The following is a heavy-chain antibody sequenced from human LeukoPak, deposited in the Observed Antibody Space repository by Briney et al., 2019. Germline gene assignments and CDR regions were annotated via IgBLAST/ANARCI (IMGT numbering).Heavy chain of an antibody. CDR3: ARVAVVRGVPDSLYDY. CDR1: GYTFTSYG. J-gene: IGHJ4*02. CDR2: ISAYNGNT. V-gene: IGHV1-18*01. Sequence: ASVKVSCKASGYTFTSYGISWVRQAPGQGLEWMGWISAYNGNTNYAQKLQGRVTMTTDTSTSTAYMELRSLRSDDTAVYYCARVAVVRGVPDSLYDYWGQGTLVTVSS. D-gene: IGHD3-10*01.